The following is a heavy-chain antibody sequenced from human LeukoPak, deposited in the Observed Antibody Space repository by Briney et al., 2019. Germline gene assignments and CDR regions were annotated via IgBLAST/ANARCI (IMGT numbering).Heavy chain of an antibody. J-gene: IGHJ4*02. CDR3: AGYYGSGSYGGSFDY. Sequence: GGSLRLSCAASGFTFSSYWMSWVRQAPGKGLEWVANIKQDGSEKYYVDSVKGRFTISRDNAKNSLYLQMNSLRAEDTAVYYCAGYYGSGSYGGSFDYWGQGTLVTVSS. CDR2: IKQDGSEK. V-gene: IGHV3-7*01. CDR1: GFTFSSYW. D-gene: IGHD3-10*01.